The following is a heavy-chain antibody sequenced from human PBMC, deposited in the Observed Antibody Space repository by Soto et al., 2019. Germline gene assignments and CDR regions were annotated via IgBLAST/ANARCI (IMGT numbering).Heavy chain of an antibody. CDR2: IKSRTNGGTT. CDR3: TTDDPINRS. J-gene: IGHJ5*02. Sequence: EVQVVESGGGLIKPGGSLRLSCAASGFTFSNAWMSWVRQSPGKGLEWVSRIKSRTNGGTTDYAAPVKGRFTSSRDDSKNTLNLQMNSLRTEDTAVYYCTTDDPINRSWGQGTLVTVSS. V-gene: IGHV3-15*01. CDR1: GFTFSNAW.